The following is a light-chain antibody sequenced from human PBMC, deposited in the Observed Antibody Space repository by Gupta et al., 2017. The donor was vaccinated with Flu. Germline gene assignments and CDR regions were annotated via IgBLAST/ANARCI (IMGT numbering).Light chain of an antibody. J-gene: IGKJ5*01. V-gene: IGKV1-33*01. CDR2: DAS. CDR1: QDISNY. Sequence: DIQMTQSPSSLSASVGDRVTITCQASQDISNYLNWYQQKAGRAPKLLIYDASNLETGVPSRFSGSGSATDFTFTISSLQPEDIATYYCQQYDNLPITFGQGTRLEIK. CDR3: QQYDNLPIT.